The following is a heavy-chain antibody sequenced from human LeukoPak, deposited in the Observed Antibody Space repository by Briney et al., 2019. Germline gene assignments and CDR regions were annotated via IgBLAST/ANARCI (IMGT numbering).Heavy chain of an antibody. CDR1: GFTFSDYY. CDR2: ISGSGGST. Sequence: GGSLRLSCAASGFTFSDYYMSWIRQAPGKGLEWVSAISGSGGSTYYADSVKGRFTISRDNSKNTLYLQMNSLRAEDTAIYYCASHHYYDSSGLDDYFDSWGQGTLVTVSS. CDR3: ASHHYYDSSGLDDYFDS. D-gene: IGHD3-22*01. J-gene: IGHJ4*02. V-gene: IGHV3-23*01.